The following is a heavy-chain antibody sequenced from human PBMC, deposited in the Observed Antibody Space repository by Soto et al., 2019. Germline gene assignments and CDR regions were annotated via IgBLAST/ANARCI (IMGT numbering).Heavy chain of an antibody. Sequence: SETLSLTCAVSGGSISSGGYSWSWIRQPPGKGLEWIGYIYYSGSTYYNPSLKSRVTISVDRSKSQVSLKMNSVTAADTAVYYCARGVTTVTTLDYWGQGTLVTVSS. CDR1: GGSISSGGYS. D-gene: IGHD4-4*01. J-gene: IGHJ4*02. V-gene: IGHV4-30-2*01. CDR3: ARGVTTVTTLDY. CDR2: IYYSGST.